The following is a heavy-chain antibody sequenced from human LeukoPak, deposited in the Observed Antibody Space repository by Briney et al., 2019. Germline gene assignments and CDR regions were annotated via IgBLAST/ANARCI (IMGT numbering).Heavy chain of an antibody. CDR2: ISYDGSNK. Sequence: GRSLRLSCAASGFTFSSYAMHWVRQAPGKGLEWVAVISYDGSNKYYADSVKGRFTISRDNSKNTLYLQMNSLRVEDTAVYYCVMSYSSGWYYFDYWGQGTLVTVSS. D-gene: IGHD6-19*01. CDR1: GFTFSSYA. J-gene: IGHJ4*02. CDR3: VMSYSSGWYYFDY. V-gene: IGHV3-30*14.